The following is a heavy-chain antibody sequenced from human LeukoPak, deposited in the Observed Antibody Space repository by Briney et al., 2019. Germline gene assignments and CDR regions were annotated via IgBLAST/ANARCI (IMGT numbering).Heavy chain of an antibody. CDR3: AKEPYSGSQLLDY. J-gene: IGHJ4*02. CDR2: IKQDGSEK. V-gene: IGHV3-7*03. Sequence: GGSLRLSCAASGFTFSSYWMNWVRQAPGKGLEWVANIKQDGSEKYYVDSVRGRFTISRDNAKSSLYLQMNSLRAEDTAVYYCAKEPYSGSQLLDYWGQGTLVTVSS. CDR1: GFTFSSYW. D-gene: IGHD1-26*01.